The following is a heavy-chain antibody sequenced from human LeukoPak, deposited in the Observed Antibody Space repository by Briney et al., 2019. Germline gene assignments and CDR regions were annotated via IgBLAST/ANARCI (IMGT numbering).Heavy chain of an antibody. D-gene: IGHD5-24*01. CDR3: ARAARDGYNYD. CDR2: ISYDGSNK. J-gene: IGHJ4*02. Sequence: PGRSLRLSCAAPGFTFSSYAMHWVRQAPGKGLEWVAVISYDGSNKYYADSVKGRFTISRDNSKNTLYLQMNSLRAEDTAVYYCARAARDGYNYDWGQGTLVTVSS. CDR1: GFTFSSYA. V-gene: IGHV3-30*04.